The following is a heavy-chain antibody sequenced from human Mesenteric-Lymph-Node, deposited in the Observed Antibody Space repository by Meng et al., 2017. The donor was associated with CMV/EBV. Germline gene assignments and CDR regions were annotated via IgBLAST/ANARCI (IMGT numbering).Heavy chain of an antibody. J-gene: IGHJ5*02. CDR2: IYYNGRT. CDR3: ERVEYSTSSWFDP. Sequence: SGDSITSNNFYWGWIRQSPGKGLEWIGSIYYNGRTYYNPSLKSRVTILVDTSKNQFSLTLNSMTAADTAVYFCERVEYSTSSWFDPWGQGTLVTVSS. CDR1: GDSITSNNFY. V-gene: IGHV4-39*07. D-gene: IGHD6-6*01.